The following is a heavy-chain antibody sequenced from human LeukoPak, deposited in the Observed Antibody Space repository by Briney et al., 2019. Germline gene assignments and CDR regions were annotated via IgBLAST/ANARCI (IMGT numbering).Heavy chain of an antibody. CDR2: IKQDGSEK. J-gene: IGHJ4*02. D-gene: IGHD3-22*01. V-gene: IGHV3-7*03. Sequence: GGSLRLSCAASGFTFSSYWMSWVRQAPGKGLVWVANIKQDGSEKYYGDSVKGRFTISRDNAKNSLYLQMNSLRAEDTAVYYCAKDPYDYYDSSGYYYEPYFDYWGQGTLVTVSS. CDR1: GFTFSSYW. CDR3: AKDPYDYYDSSGYYYEPYFDY.